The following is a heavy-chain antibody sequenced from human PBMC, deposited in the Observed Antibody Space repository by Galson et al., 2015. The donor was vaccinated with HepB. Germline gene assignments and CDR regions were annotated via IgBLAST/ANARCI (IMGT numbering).Heavy chain of an antibody. Sequence: SLRLSCAASGFTFSTYYMAWVRQAPGKGLEWVANIKQDASTKNYMDSVRGRFTISRDNAKNSLYLQMNSLSAEDTALYYCARDTGGALDYWGQGTLVTVSS. D-gene: IGHD2-8*02. CDR3: ARDTGGALDY. J-gene: IGHJ4*02. CDR2: IKQDASTK. V-gene: IGHV3-7*03. CDR1: GFTFSTYY.